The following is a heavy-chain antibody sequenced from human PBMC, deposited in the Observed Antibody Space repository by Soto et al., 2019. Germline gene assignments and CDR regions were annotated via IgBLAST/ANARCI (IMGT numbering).Heavy chain of an antibody. V-gene: IGHV3-7*04. J-gene: IGHJ6*03. Sequence: PGGSLRLSCAASGFTFSSYWMSWVRQAPGKGLEWVANIKQDGSEKYYVDSVKGRFTISRDNAKNSLYLQMNSLRAEDTAVYYCARAAEFSYSYSLDVGENGTTVTASS. CDR3: ARAAEFSYSYSLDV. CDR2: IKQDGSEK. D-gene: IGHD3-16*02. CDR1: GFTFSSYW.